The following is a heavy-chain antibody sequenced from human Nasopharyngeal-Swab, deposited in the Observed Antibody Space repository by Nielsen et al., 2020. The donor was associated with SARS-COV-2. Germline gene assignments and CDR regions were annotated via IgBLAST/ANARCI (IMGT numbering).Heavy chain of an antibody. J-gene: IGHJ6*02. V-gene: IGHV3-23*03. CDR3: AKDYYDSSGYRAFYGMDV. CDR2: IYSGGSST. Sequence: VRQMPGKGPEWVSVIYSGGSSTYYADSVKGRFTISRDNSKNTLYLQMNSLRAEDTAVYYCAKDYYDSSGYRAFYGMDVWGQGTTVTVSS. D-gene: IGHD3-22*01.